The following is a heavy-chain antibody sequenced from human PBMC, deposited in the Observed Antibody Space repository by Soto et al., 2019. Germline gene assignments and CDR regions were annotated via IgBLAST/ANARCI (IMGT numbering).Heavy chain of an antibody. J-gene: IGHJ5*02. CDR1: GFTFSDYG. V-gene: IGHV3-23*01. Sequence: PGGSLRLSCAASGFTFSDYGMSWVRQAPGKGLEWVSAISGSGSTFYADSVKGRFTISRDNSKNTLYLQINSLRAEDTAVYYCANDYLRWAQSWGQGTLVTVSS. CDR2: ISGSGST. CDR3: ANDYLRWAQS. D-gene: IGHD1-26*01.